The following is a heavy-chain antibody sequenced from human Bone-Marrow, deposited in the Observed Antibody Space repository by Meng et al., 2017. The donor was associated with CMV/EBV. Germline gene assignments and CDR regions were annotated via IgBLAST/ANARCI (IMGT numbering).Heavy chain of an antibody. V-gene: IGHV4-39*07. CDR3: ARASDGAPKIFDY. Sequence: QLQLQESGPGLVKPSEXLSLSGTGSGGSICSSSYYWGWIRQPPGKGLEWIGSIYYSGSTYYNPSLKSRVTISVDTSKNQFSLKLSSVTAADTAVYYCARASDGAPKIFDYWGQGTLVTVSS. D-gene: IGHD3-10*01. J-gene: IGHJ4*02. CDR1: GGSICSSSYY. CDR2: IYYSGST.